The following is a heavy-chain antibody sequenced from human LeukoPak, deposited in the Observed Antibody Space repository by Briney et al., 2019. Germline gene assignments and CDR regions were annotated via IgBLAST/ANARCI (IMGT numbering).Heavy chain of an antibody. V-gene: IGHV1-69*05. Sequence: ASVKVSCKASGGTFSSYAISWVRQAPGQGLEWMGGIIPIFGTANYAQKFQGRVTITTDESTSTAYMELSSLRSEDTAVYYCATYFVRPIPSNSYYFDYWGQGTLVTVSS. J-gene: IGHJ4*02. CDR3: ATYFVRPIPSNSYYFDY. CDR1: GGTFSSYA. D-gene: IGHD3-9*01. CDR2: IIPIFGTA.